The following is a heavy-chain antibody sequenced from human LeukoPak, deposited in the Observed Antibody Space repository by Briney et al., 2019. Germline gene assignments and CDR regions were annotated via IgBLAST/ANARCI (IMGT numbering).Heavy chain of an antibody. CDR3: AKDTYYYDSSGPDI. J-gene: IGHJ3*02. D-gene: IGHD3-22*01. CDR1: GFTYDDYA. CDR2: ISGDGGST. Sequence: GGSLRLXCAASGFTYDDYAMHWVRRAPGKGLEWVSLISGDGGSTYYADSVKGRFTISRDNSKNSLYLQMNSLRTEDTALYYCAKDTYYYDSSGPDIWGQGTMVTVSS. V-gene: IGHV3-43*02.